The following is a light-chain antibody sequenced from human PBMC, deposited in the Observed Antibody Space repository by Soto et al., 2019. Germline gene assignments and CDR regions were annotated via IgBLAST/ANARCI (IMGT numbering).Light chain of an antibody. J-gene: IGLJ2*01. Sequence: QSALTQPASVSGSPGQSITISCTGTSSEVGSYNLVSWYQQLPGKVPKLIIFEDTKRPSGVSNRFSGSKSGNTASLTISGLQAEDEADYHCCSYAGTGTSLVFGGGTQLTVL. V-gene: IGLV2-23*01. CDR3: CSYAGTGTSLV. CDR2: EDT. CDR1: SSEVGSYNL.